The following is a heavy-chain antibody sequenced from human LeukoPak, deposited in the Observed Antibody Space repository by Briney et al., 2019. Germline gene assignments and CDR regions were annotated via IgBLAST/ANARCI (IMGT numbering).Heavy chain of an antibody. D-gene: IGHD4-17*01. Sequence: SETQSLTCTGSGGSISSGDYYWSWIRQPPGRGLEWIGYIYYSGSTYYNPSLKSRVTISVDTSKNQFSLKLSSVTAADTAVYYCAREGTTVTNLWFDPWGQGTLVTVSS. J-gene: IGHJ5*02. CDR3: AREGTTVTNLWFDP. CDR2: IYYSGST. V-gene: IGHV4-30-4*01. CDR1: GGSISSGDYY.